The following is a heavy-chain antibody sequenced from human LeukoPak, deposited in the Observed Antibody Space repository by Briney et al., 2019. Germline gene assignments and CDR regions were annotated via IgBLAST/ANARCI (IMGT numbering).Heavy chain of an antibody. CDR2: IYYSGST. V-gene: IGHV4-39*07. J-gene: IGHJ4*02. D-gene: IGHD5-18*01. Sequence: PSETLSLTCTVSGGSISTSSYYWGWIRQPPGKGLEWIGNIYYSGSTYYNPSLKSRVTMSVDTSKNQFSLKLSSVTAADTAVYYCARERSNTAMDYWGQGTLVTVSS. CDR3: ARERSNTAMDY. CDR1: GGSISTSSYY.